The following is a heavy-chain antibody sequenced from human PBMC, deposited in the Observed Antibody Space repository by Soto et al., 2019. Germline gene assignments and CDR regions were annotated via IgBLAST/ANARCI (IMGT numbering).Heavy chain of an antibody. Sequence: QVQLQESGPGLVKPSETLSLTCTVSGGSISSYYWSWIRQPPGKGLEWIGYIYYSGSTNHNPSLKRRVTLSVDTSSNLFSLKPSSVPAAEAAVYYCARRYGYSFDYCGQGTLVTVCS. CDR1: GGSISSYY. CDR2: IYYSGST. D-gene: IGHD1-1*01. J-gene: IGHJ4*02. CDR3: ARRYGYSFDY. V-gene: IGHV4-59*08.